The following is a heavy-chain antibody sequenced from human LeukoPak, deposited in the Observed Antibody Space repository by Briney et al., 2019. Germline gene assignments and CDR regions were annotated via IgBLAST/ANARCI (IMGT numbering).Heavy chain of an antibody. CDR1: GGTFSSYA. CDR3: ARVFYDSSGYSP. Sequence: SVKVSCKASGGTFSSYAISWVRQAPGQGLEWMGRIIPIFGTANYAQKFQGRVTITTDESTSTAYMELSSLRSEDTAVYYCARVFYDSSGYSPWGQGTLVTVSS. D-gene: IGHD3-22*01. CDR2: IIPIFGTA. V-gene: IGHV1-69*05. J-gene: IGHJ5*02.